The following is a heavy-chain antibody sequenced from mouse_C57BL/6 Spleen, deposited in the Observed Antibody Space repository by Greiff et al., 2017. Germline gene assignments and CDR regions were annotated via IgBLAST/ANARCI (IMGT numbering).Heavy chain of an antibody. D-gene: IGHD1-1*01. Sequence: EVQLQQSGAELVRPGASVKLSCTASGFNIKDDYMHWVKQRPEQGLEWIGWIDPENGDTEYASKFQGKATITADTSSNTAYLQLSSLTSEDTAVYYCTYGSSDYWGQGTTLTVSS. CDR1: GFNIKDDY. CDR3: TYGSSDY. CDR2: IDPENGDT. V-gene: IGHV14-4*01. J-gene: IGHJ2*01.